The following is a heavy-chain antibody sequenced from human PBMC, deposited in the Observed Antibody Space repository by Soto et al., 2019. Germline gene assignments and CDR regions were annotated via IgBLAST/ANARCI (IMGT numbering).Heavy chain of an antibody. Sequence: PGGSLRLSCAASGFTFSSYAMHWVRQAPGKGLEWVAVISYDGSNKYYADSVKGRFTISRDNSKNTLYLQMNSLRAEDTAVYYCARDGRGPITMVRGGSYYYYGMDVWGQGTTVTVSS. CDR3: ARDGRGPITMVRGGSYYYYGMDV. D-gene: IGHD3-10*01. CDR1: GFTFSSYA. J-gene: IGHJ6*02. CDR2: ISYDGSNK. V-gene: IGHV3-30-3*01.